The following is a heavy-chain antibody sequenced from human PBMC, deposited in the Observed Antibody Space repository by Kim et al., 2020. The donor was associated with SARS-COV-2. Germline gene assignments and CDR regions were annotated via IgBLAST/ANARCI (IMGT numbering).Heavy chain of an antibody. CDR3: ARAQQQPYRLWYFDY. Sequence: GGSLRLSCAASGFTFSSYSMNWVRQAPGKGLEWVSSISSSSSYIYYADSVKGRFTISRDNAKNSLYLQMNSLRAEDTAVYYCARAQQQPYRLWYFDYWGQGTLVTVSS. CDR1: GFTFSSYS. CDR2: ISSSSSYI. J-gene: IGHJ4*02. D-gene: IGHD2-21*01. V-gene: IGHV3-21*01.